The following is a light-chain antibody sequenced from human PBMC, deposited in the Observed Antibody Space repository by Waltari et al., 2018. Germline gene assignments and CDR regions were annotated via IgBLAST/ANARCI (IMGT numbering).Light chain of an antibody. Sequence: QSGLTQPATMSGSPGQSITLSCNETNSDVSNSILFSWYQQHPGKASKLIIYDVNRRPSGVSGRFSGSKSGNTASLTISGLQAEDEADYYCSSYATSTTFFGGGTKLSVL. V-gene: IGLV2-23*02. J-gene: IGLJ2*01. CDR3: SSYATSTTF. CDR1: NSDVSNSIL. CDR2: DVN.